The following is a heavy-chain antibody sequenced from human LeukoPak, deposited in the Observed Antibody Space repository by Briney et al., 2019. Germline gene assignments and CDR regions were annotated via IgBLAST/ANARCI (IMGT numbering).Heavy chain of an antibody. CDR2: IYYSGST. V-gene: IGHV4-59*01. CDR1: GGSISSYY. CDR3: ARTGLTTDY. D-gene: IGHD1-14*01. J-gene: IGHJ4*02. Sequence: SETLSLTCTVSGGSISSYYWSWIRQPPGKGLEWIGYIYYSGSTNYNPSLKSRVTMSVDTSKNQFSLKLSSVTAADTAVYYCARTGLTTDYWGQGTLVTVSS.